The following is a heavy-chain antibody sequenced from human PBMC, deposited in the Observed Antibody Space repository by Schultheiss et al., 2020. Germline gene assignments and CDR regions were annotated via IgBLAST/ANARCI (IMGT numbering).Heavy chain of an antibody. Sequence: GGSLRLSCAASGFTFSSYGMHWVRQAPGKGLEWVANIKQDGSEKYYVDSVKGRFTISRDNAKNSLYLQMNSLRAEDTAVYYCARVLKDTAMVNWGQGTLVTVSS. CDR3: ARVLKDTAMVN. V-gene: IGHV3-7*01. CDR2: IKQDGSEK. D-gene: IGHD5-18*01. CDR1: GFTFSSYG. J-gene: IGHJ4*02.